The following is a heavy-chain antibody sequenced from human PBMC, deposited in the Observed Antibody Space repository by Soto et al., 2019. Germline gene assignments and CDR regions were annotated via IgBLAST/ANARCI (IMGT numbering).Heavy chain of an antibody. CDR2: ISYSGST. J-gene: IGHJ5*02. D-gene: IGHD3-22*01. Sequence: PSETLSLTCTVSSGSISSGDYYWSWIRQPPGKGLEWIGYISYSGSTYYNPSLKSRVTISVDTSKNQFSLKMSSVTAADTAVYYCARDSSGYYWFDPWGQGTLVTVSS. CDR3: ARDSSGYYWFDP. V-gene: IGHV4-30-4*01. CDR1: SGSISSGDYY.